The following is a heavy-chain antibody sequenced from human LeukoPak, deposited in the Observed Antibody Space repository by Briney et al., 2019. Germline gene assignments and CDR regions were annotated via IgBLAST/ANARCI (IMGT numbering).Heavy chain of an antibody. Sequence: GGSLRLSCAASGFIFSSYSMNWVRQAPGKGLEWVSSISSGSSYIYYADSVKGRFTISRDNAKNSLYLQMNSLRAEDTAVYYCAARNNLNYWGQGILVTVSS. V-gene: IGHV3-21*01. CDR3: AARNNLNY. D-gene: IGHD1/OR15-1a*01. CDR1: GFIFSSYS. J-gene: IGHJ4*02. CDR2: ISSGSSYI.